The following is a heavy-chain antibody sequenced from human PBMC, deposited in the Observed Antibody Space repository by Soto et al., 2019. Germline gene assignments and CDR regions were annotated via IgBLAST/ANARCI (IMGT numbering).Heavy chain of an antibody. D-gene: IGHD3-3*01. J-gene: IGHJ5*02. CDR3: AKSYDLWSPYLSFGDQRDP. CDR2: LSTDGSTP. V-gene: IGHV3-30*16. Sequence: PGGSLRLSXAASGFIFGSYAMNWVRQVPGKGPEWVAVLSTDGSTPYYADSVRGRFTISRDNSKSTLFLQMNSLRPEDTAIYFCAKSYDLWSPYLSFGDQRDPWGQGTLVTVSS. CDR1: GFIFGSYA.